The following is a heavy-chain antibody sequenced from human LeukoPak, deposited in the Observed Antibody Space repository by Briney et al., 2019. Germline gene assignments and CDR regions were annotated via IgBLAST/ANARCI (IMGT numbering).Heavy chain of an antibody. CDR3: AKGVGRGSSADWFDP. Sequence: SETLSLTCAVSGGSISSSNWWSWVRQPPGKGLEWIGEIYHSGSTNYSPSLKSRVTVSVDKSKNQFSLKLSSVTAADTAVYYCAKGVGRGSSADWFDPWGQGTLVTVSS. J-gene: IGHJ5*02. CDR1: GGSISSSNW. CDR2: IYHSGST. D-gene: IGHD3-10*01. V-gene: IGHV4-4*02.